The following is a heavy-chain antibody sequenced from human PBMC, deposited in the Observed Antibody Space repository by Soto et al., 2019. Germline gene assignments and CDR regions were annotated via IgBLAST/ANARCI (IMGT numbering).Heavy chain of an antibody. CDR1: GFTFDDYG. CDR3: AKDRRIASIGYYGFFDS. V-gene: IGHV3-9*01. CDR2: ISWNSNNI. J-gene: IGHJ4*02. D-gene: IGHD3-22*01. Sequence: EVELVESGGGLVQPGRSLRLSCAASGFTFDDYGMHWVRQAPGKGLEWVSGISWNSNNIGYADSVKGRFIISRDNAENSLYLQMNSLREEDTALYYCAKDRRIASIGYYGFFDSWGQGTLVTVSS.